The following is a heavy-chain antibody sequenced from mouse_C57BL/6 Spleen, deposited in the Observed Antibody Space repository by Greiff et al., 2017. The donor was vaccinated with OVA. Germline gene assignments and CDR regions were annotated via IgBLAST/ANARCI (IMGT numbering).Heavy chain of an antibody. D-gene: IGHD1-1*01. CDR1: GYTFTDYE. CDR3: TRRGETTVVDY. CDR2: IDPETGGT. Sequence: QVQLQQSGAELVRPGASVTLSCKASGYTFTDYEMHWVKQTPVHGLEWIGAIDPETGGTAYNQKFKGKAILTAAKSSSTAYMELRSLTSEDSAVYYCTRRGETTVVDYWGQGTTLTVSS. J-gene: IGHJ2*01. V-gene: IGHV1-15*01.